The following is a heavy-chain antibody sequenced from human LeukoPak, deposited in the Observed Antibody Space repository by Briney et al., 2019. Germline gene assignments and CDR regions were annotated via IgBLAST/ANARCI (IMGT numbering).Heavy chain of an antibody. V-gene: IGHV3-23*01. CDR1: GFTFSVYA. J-gene: IGHJ4*02. Sequence: PGGSLRLSCAASGFTFSVYAMTWVRQAPGKGLEWVSTIRVSGGGATYYAGSVQGRFTISRDNSKNTLYLQMSSLRVEDTAVYYCAKPTGTGVAKWYFDSWGQGTLVTVSS. CDR3: AKPTGTGVAKWYFDS. D-gene: IGHD3-10*01. CDR2: IRVSGGGAT.